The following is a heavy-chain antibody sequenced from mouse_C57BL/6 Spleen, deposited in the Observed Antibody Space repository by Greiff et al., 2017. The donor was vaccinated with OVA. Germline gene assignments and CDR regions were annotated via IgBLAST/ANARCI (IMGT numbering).Heavy chain of an antibody. CDR3: TREGGYTLFDY. CDR2: ISSGGDYT. J-gene: IGHJ2*01. Sequence: EVQVVESGEGLVKPGGSLKLSCAASGFTFSSYAMSWVRQTPEKRLEWVAYISSGGDYTYYADTVKGRFTISRDNARNTLYLQMSSLKSEDTAMYYCTREGGYTLFDYWGQGTTLTVSS. CDR1: GFTFSSYA. V-gene: IGHV5-9-1*02. D-gene: IGHD2-2*01.